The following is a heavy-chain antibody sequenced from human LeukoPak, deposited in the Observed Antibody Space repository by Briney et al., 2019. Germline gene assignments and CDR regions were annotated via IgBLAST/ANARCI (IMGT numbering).Heavy chain of an antibody. CDR1: GFPFSSYA. J-gene: IGHJ4*02. CDR2: ISGSGGST. D-gene: IGHD6-13*01. CDR3: AKTSSIAAGYYFDY. Sequence: GGSLRLSCAASGFPFSSYAMSWVRQAPGKGLEWVSAISGSGGSTYYADSVKGRFTISRDNSKNTMYLQMNSLRAEDTAVYYCAKTSSIAAGYYFDYWGQGILVTVSS. V-gene: IGHV3-23*01.